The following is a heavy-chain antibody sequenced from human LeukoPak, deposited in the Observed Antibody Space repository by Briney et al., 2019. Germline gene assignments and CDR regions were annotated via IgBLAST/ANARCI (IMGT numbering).Heavy chain of an antibody. Sequence: PGGSLRLSCAASGFTFSSYAMSWVRQAPGKGLEWVSAISGSGGSTYYADSVKGRFTTSRDNSKNTLYLQMNSLRAEDTAVYYCAKSDRFGVVNYDYWGQGTLVTVSS. D-gene: IGHD3-3*01. CDR2: ISGSGGST. J-gene: IGHJ4*02. V-gene: IGHV3-23*01. CDR1: GFTFSSYA. CDR3: AKSDRFGVVNYDY.